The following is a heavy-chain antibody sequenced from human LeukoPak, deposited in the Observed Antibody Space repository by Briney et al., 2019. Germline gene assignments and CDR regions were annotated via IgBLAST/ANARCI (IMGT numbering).Heavy chain of an antibody. Sequence: PGGSLRLSCAASGFTFSSYAMSWVRQAPGKGLEWVSAISGSGGSTYYADSVKGRFTISRDNSKNTLYLRMNSLRAEDTAVYYCAKDLGNYYDSSGYYDYWGQGTLVTVSS. D-gene: IGHD3-22*01. J-gene: IGHJ4*02. CDR2: ISGSGGST. CDR3: AKDLGNYYDSSGYYDY. V-gene: IGHV3-23*01. CDR1: GFTFSSYA.